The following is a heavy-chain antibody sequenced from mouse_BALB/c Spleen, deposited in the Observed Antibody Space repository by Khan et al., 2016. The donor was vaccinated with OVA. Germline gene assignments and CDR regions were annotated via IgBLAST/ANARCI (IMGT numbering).Heavy chain of an antibody. V-gene: IGHV1S81*02. Sequence: QVQLQQSGAELVKPGASVKLSCKASGYTFTSYYMYWVKQRPGQGLEWIGEINPSNGGTNFNEKFKSKATLTVDKSSSTAYMQLSSLTSEDSAVYYCTRSGYGSFAYWGQGTLVTGSA. CDR3: TRSGYGSFAY. D-gene: IGHD2-2*01. CDR1: GYTFTSYY. CDR2: INPSNGGT. J-gene: IGHJ3*01.